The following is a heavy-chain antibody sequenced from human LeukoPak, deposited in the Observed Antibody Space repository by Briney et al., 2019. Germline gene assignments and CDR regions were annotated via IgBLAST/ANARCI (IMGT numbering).Heavy chain of an antibody. Sequence: GGSLRLSCAASGFTFSSYAMSWVRQAPGKGLEWVSAISGSGGSTYYADSVKGRFTISRDNSKNTLYLQMNSLRAEDTAVYYCAKGLITIFGVVSYYFDYWGQGTLVTVSS. D-gene: IGHD3-3*01. J-gene: IGHJ4*02. V-gene: IGHV3-23*01. CDR2: ISGSGGST. CDR3: AKGLITIFGVVSYYFDY. CDR1: GFTFSSYA.